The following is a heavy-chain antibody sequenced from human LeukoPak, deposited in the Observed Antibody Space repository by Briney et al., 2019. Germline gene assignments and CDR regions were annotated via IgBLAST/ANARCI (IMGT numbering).Heavy chain of an antibody. V-gene: IGHV3-23*01. CDR2: ISGSGGTT. CDR1: GFTFDNYA. CDR3: AKDYRDFWSGYYGYFDF. J-gene: IGHJ4*01. D-gene: IGHD3-3*01. Sequence: PGGSLRLSCAASGFTFDNYAMSWVRQAPGKGLECVSGISGSGGTTAYADSVKGRFTISRDNSKNTLYLQMNSLRAEDSAVYYCAKDYRDFWSGYYGYFDFWGHGTRVTVSS.